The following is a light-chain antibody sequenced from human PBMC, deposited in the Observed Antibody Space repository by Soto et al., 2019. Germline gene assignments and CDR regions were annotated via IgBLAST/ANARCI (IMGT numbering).Light chain of an antibody. J-gene: IGKJ2*01. CDR3: QQYNDWPPSYT. CDR1: QSVSNN. CDR2: RAS. Sequence: EIVMTQSPATLSVSPGERATLSCSASQSVSNNLAWYQQTPGQAPRLLIYRASTRATGIPARFSGSGSGTEFTLIISSLQSEDSAVYYCQQYNDWPPSYTFGQGTKLEIK. V-gene: IGKV3-15*01.